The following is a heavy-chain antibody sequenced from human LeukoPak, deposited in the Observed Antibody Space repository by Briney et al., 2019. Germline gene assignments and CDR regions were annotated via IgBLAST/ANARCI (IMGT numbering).Heavy chain of an antibody. V-gene: IGHV1-2*02. D-gene: IGHD6-13*01. CDR2: MNPNSGGT. Sequence: ASVKVSCKASGYIFTGYYMHWVRQAPGQGLEWMGWMNPNSGGTNYAQKFQGRVTMTRDMSISTAYMELSRLRSDDTAVYYCARLVQGSAAGTTPTDYWGQGTLVTVSP. J-gene: IGHJ4*02. CDR1: GYIFTGYY. CDR3: ARLVQGSAAGTTPTDY.